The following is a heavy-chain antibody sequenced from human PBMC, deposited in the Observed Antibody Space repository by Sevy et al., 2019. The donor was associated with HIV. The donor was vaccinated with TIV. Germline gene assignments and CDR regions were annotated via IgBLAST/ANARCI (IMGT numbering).Heavy chain of an antibody. CDR3: ASTITMIVVGDAFDI. J-gene: IGHJ3*02. V-gene: IGHV3-48*03. Sequence: GGSLRISCAASGFTFSSYEMNWVRQAPGKGLEWVSYISSSGSTIYYADSVKGRFTISRDNAKNSLYLQMNSLRAEDTAVYYCASTITMIVVGDAFDIWGQGTMVTVSS. D-gene: IGHD3-22*01. CDR2: ISSSGSTI. CDR1: GFTFSSYE.